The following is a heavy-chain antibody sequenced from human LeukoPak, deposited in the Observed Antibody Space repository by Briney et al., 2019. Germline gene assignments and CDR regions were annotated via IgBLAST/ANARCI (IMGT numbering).Heavy chain of an antibody. J-gene: IGHJ4*02. D-gene: IGHD3-10*01. Sequence: GASVKVSCKASGYTFTSYGISWVRQAPGQGLEWMGWISAFNGNTNYAQKLQGRVTMTTDTSTSTAYMELRGLRSDDTAVYYCARPMVRGVYDYWGQGTLVTVSS. CDR1: GYTFTSYG. V-gene: IGHV1-18*01. CDR2: ISAFNGNT. CDR3: ARPMVRGVYDY.